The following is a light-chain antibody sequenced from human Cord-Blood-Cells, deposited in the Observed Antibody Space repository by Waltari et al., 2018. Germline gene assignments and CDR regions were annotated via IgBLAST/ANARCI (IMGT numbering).Light chain of an antibody. V-gene: IGKV4-1*01. Sequence: DIVMTQSPDSLAVSLGERATINCKSSQSALDSSNNKNYLAWYQQKPGQPPKLRIYWASSRESGVPDRCSGSGSGTDFTLTVSSLQAEDVSVYYCQQYYSTPYTFGQGTKLEIK. CDR3: QQYYSTPYT. CDR2: WAS. CDR1: QSALDSSNNKNY. J-gene: IGKJ2*01.